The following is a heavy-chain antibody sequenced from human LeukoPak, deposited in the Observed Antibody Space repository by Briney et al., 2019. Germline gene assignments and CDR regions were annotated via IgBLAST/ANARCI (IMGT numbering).Heavy chain of an antibody. CDR2: IYTSGST. V-gene: IGHV4-61*02. CDR1: GGSISSGSYV. Sequence: TDTLSLTCTVSGGSISSGSYVSSCIRQPAGKGLEWLRRIYTSGSTSYPPSLKSRVTISVDTSKNQFSLKLSSVTAADTAVYYCAKHGISVAGNWFDPWGQGTLVTVSS. D-gene: IGHD6-19*01. CDR3: AKHGISVAGNWFDP. J-gene: IGHJ5*02.